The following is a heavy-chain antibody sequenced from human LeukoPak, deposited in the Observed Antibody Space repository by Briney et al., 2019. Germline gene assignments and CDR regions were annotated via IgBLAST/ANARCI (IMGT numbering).Heavy chain of an antibody. CDR2: IRYDGSNK. D-gene: IGHD3-10*01. Sequence: GGSLRLSCAASGFTFSSYGMHWVRQAPGKGLEWVAFIRYDGSNKYYADSVKGRFTISRDNSKNTLYLQMNSLRAEDTAVYYCAKDLRGSETAGIDYWGQGTLVTASS. J-gene: IGHJ4*02. CDR3: AKDLRGSETAGIDY. CDR1: GFTFSSYG. V-gene: IGHV3-30*02.